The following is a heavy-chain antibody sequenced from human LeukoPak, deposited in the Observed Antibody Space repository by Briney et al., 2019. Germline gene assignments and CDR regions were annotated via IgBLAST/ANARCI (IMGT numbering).Heavy chain of an antibody. CDR2: INPSGGST. CDR3: ARDGRLLWFGEFPYGYYYMDV. D-gene: IGHD3-10*01. V-gene: IGHV1-46*01. J-gene: IGHJ6*03. Sequence: ASVKVSCKASGYTFTSHYMHWVRQAPGQGLEWMGIINPSGGSTSYAQKFQGRVTMTRDTSTSTVYMELSSLRSEDTAVYYCARDGRLLWFGEFPYGYYYMDVWGKGTTVTISS. CDR1: GYTFTSHY.